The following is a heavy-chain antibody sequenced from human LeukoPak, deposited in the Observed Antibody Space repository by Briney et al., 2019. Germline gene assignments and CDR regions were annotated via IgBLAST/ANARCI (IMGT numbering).Heavy chain of an antibody. CDR1: GFTFSNYA. J-gene: IGHJ4*02. V-gene: IGHV3-23*01. Sequence: GGSLRLSGAASGFTFSNYAMSWVRQAPGKGLEWVSGISGGGGTTYYADSVKGRFTISRDNSKNTLYLQMHSLRAEDTAVYYCAKDRMYYFDSNGYSCDYWGQGSLVTVSS. D-gene: IGHD3-22*01. CDR3: AKDRMYYFDSNGYSCDY. CDR2: ISGGGGTT.